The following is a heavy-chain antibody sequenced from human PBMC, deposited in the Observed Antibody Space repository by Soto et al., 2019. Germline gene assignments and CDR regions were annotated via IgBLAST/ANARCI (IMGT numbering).Heavy chain of an antibody. CDR1: GGSISSYY. CDR3: ARAARPTATYYYYGMDV. J-gene: IGHJ6*02. CDR2: IYTSGST. V-gene: IGHV4-4*07. D-gene: IGHD6-6*01. Sequence: QVQLQESGPGLVKPSETLSLTCTVSGGSISSYYWSWIRQPAGKGLEWIGRIYTSGSTNYNPSLKSRVTMSVDTSKHQFSLKLSSVTAADTAVYYCARAARPTATYYYYGMDVWGQGTTVTVSS.